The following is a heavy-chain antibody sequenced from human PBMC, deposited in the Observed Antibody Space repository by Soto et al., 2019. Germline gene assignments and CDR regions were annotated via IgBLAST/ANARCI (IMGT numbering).Heavy chain of an antibody. CDR3: ARERYFKSYYYMDV. CDR1: GFTVSSNY. Sequence: GGSLRLSCAASGFTVSSNYMSWVRQAPGKGLEWVSVIYSGGSTYYADSVKGRFTISRHNSKNTLYLQMNSLRAEDTAVYYCARERYFKSYYYMDVWGKGTTVTVSS. CDR2: IYSGGST. D-gene: IGHD3-9*01. V-gene: IGHV3-53*04. J-gene: IGHJ6*03.